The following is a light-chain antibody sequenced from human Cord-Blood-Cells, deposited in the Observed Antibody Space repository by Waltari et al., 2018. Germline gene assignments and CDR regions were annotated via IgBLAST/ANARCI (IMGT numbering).Light chain of an antibody. J-gene: IGLJ1*01. CDR2: EGS. Sequence: QFALTHPPSVSGPLGRPIPTPGTGTSGVFGGFTFVSWYQQHPGKAPKLMIYEGSKRPSGVSNRFSGSKSGNTASLTISGLQAEDEADYYCCSYAGSSPYVFGTGTKVTVL. CDR3: CSYAGSSPYV. CDR1: SGVFGGFTF. V-gene: IGLV2-23*01.